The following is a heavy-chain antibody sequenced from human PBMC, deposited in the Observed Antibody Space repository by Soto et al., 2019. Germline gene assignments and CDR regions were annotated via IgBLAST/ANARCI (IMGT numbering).Heavy chain of an antibody. Sequence: PSETLSLTCTVSGGSILDSTYYWAWIRQSPGKGLEWIGTIFYNGGTFYTPSLKSRVTMSVDTSNNQFSLKLSSVTAADTAVYYCARQASGYYYGWFDPWGQGTLVTVSS. D-gene: IGHD3-22*01. J-gene: IGHJ5*02. CDR3: ARQASGYYYGWFDP. CDR1: GGSILDSTYY. CDR2: IFYNGGT. V-gene: IGHV4-39*01.